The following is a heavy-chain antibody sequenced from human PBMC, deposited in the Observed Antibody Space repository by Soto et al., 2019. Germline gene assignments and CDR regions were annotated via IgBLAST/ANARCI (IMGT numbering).Heavy chain of an antibody. Sequence: EVQVLESGGGLVQPGGSLRLSCVASGFTFSNYAMSWVRQARGKGLEWVAGVSLSGGRTYYADSVKGRFAVSRDNSKNTLYLHMDSLRAEDTALYYCAKLSGCNWNHDIYAFDVWGQGTMVTVSS. CDR3: AKLSGCNWNHDIYAFDV. CDR2: VSLSGGRT. J-gene: IGHJ3*01. CDR1: GFTFSNYA. V-gene: IGHV3-23*01. D-gene: IGHD1-20*01.